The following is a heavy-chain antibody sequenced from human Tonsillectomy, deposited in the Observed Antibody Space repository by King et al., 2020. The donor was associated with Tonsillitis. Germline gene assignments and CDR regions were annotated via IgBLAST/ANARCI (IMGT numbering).Heavy chain of an antibody. CDR3: ARGPGSPYYYGMDV. D-gene: IGHD3-10*01. V-gene: IGHV3-66*01. J-gene: IGHJ6*02. CDR2: IYSGGST. Sequence: QLVQSGGGLVQPGGSLRLSCAASGFTVSSNYMNWVRQAPGKGLEWVSVIYSGGSTYYADSVKGRFTISRDNSKNTVYLQMNSLRAEATAAYYCARGPGSPYYYGMDVWGQGTTVTVSS. CDR1: GFTVSSNY.